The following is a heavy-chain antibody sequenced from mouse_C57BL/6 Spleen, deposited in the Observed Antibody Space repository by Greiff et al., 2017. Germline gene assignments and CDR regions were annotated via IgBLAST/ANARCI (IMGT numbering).Heavy chain of an antibody. Sequence: EVQLVESGGGLVKPGGSLKLSCAASGFTFSSYAMSWVRQTPEKRLEWVATISDGGSYTYYPDNVKGRFTISRDNAKNNLYLQMSHLKSEDTAMYYCARDPIYYYGSSYFDYWGQGTTLTVSS. CDR3: ARDPIYYYGSSYFDY. CDR1: GFTFSSYA. CDR2: ISDGGSYT. D-gene: IGHD1-1*01. J-gene: IGHJ2*01. V-gene: IGHV5-4*01.